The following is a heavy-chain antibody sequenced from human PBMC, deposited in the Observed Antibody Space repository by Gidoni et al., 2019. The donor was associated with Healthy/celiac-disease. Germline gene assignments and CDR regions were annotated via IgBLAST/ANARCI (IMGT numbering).Heavy chain of an antibody. Sequence: QVQLVESGGGLVKPGGSLRLSCAASGFTFSDYYMSWIRQAPGKGLGWVSYISSSSSYTNCADSVKGRFTISRDNAKNSLYLQMNSLRAEDTAVYYCAREGYDILTGYSYFDYWGQGTLVTVSS. J-gene: IGHJ4*02. CDR2: ISSSSSYT. CDR3: AREGYDILTGYSYFDY. V-gene: IGHV3-11*06. CDR1: GFTFSDYY. D-gene: IGHD3-9*01.